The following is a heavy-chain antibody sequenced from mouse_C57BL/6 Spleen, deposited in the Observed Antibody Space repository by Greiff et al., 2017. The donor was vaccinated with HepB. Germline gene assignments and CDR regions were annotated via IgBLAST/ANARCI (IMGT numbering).Heavy chain of an antibody. V-gene: IGHV1-69*01. J-gene: IGHJ2*01. CDR2: IDPSDSYT. Sequence: VQLQQSGAELVMPGASVKLSCKASGYTFTSYWMHWVKQRPGQGLEWIGEIDPSDSYTNYNQKFKGKSTLTVDKSSSTAYMKLSSLTSEDAAVFYCARSPGAFTTVDYWGQGTTLTVSS. D-gene: IGHD1-1*01. CDR3: ARSPGAFTTVDY. CDR1: GYTFTSYW.